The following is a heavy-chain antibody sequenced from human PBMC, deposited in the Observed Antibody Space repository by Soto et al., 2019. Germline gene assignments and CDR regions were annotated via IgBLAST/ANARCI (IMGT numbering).Heavy chain of an antibody. CDR3: SRGILV. J-gene: IGHJ4*02. CDR2: ISYGGST. Sequence: QVQLQESGPGLVKPSQTLSLTCTVSGGSINSGGYCWSWIRQHPGKGLDWIGCISYGGSTSYNPSRKSRFTISVDTSKNQFSLKLTSVTAADTAVYYCSRGILVWGQGALITVSS. D-gene: IGHD5-18*01. CDR1: GGSINSGGYC. V-gene: IGHV4-31*03.